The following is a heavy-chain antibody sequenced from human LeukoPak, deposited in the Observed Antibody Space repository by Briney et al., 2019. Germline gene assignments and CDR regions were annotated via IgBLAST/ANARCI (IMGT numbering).Heavy chain of an antibody. CDR1: GGSFSGYY. D-gene: IGHD6-6*01. V-gene: IGHV4-34*01. Sequence: SETLSLTCAVYGGSFSGYYWSWIRQPPGKGLEWIGEVNHSGSTNYNPSLKSRVTISVDTSKNQFSLKLSSVTAAGTAVYYCARSRAARYLGFDPWGQGTLVTVSS. CDR3: ARSRAARYLGFDP. J-gene: IGHJ5*02. CDR2: VNHSGST.